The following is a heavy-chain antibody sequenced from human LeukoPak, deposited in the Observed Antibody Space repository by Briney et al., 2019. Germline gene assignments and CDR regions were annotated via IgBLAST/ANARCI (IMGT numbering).Heavy chain of an antibody. Sequence: PLETLSLTCTVSGFSMSDYYWNWIRLPPGKGLEWIGYIYYSGSTNYNPSLKSRVTISVDTSKNQFSLKLSSVTAADTAVYYCAREGRDYYDSSGYYHFDYWGQGTLVTVSS. D-gene: IGHD3-22*01. V-gene: IGHV4-59*01. J-gene: IGHJ4*02. CDR1: GFSMSDYY. CDR2: IYYSGST. CDR3: AREGRDYYDSSGYYHFDY.